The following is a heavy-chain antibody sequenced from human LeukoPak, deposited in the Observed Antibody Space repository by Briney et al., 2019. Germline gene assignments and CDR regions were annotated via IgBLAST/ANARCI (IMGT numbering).Heavy chain of an antibody. CDR3: ARERAIAY. Sequence: GGSLRLSCAASGFTFSTYWMTWVRLAPRKGLEWVASIKQDGSEAYYVDSVEGRFTLSRENAKNSLYLQLNSVKPDDTAVYFCARERAIAYWGQGTLVTVSS. CDR2: IKQDGSEA. J-gene: IGHJ4*02. V-gene: IGHV3-7*01. CDR1: GFTFSTYW.